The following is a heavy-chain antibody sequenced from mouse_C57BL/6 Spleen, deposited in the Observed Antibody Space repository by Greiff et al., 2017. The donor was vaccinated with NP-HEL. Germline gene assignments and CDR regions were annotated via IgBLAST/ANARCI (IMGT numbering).Heavy chain of an antibody. CDR1: GYTFTSYW. CDR3: ARGGLLPRGYYAMDY. Sequence: QVQLQQPGAELVKPGASVKMSCKASGYTFTSYWITWVKQRPGQGLEWIGDIYPGSGSTNYNEKFKSKATLTVDTSSSTAYMQLSSLTSEDSAVYYCARGGLLPRGYYAMDYWGQGTSVTVSS. CDR2: IYPGSGST. D-gene: IGHD1-1*01. V-gene: IGHV1-55*01. J-gene: IGHJ4*01.